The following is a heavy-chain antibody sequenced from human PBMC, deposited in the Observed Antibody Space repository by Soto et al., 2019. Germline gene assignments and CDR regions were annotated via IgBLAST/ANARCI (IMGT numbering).Heavy chain of an antibody. CDR1: GGSISSGGYY. CDR3: ARGVSWEIAAAIESDNWFDP. V-gene: IGHV4-31*03. CDR2: IYYSGSP. J-gene: IGHJ5*02. Sequence: QVQLQESGPGLVKPSQTLSLTCTVSGGSISSGGYYWSWIRQHPGKGLEWIGYIYYSGSPSYNPSPKSRVHIAVDTSKNHFSLQLSSVTAAGAAVYYCARGVSWEIAAAIESDNWFDPWGQGTLVTVSS. D-gene: IGHD6-13*01.